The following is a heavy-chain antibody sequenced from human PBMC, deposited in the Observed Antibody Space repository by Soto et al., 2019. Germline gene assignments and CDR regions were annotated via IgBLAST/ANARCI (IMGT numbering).Heavy chain of an antibody. CDR1: GGSFSGYY. CDR2: INHSGST. Sequence: SETLSLTCAVYGGSFSGYYWSWIRQPPGKGLEWIGEINHSGSTNYNPSLKSRVTISVDTSKNQFSLKLSSVTAADTAVYYCARGTGYYDSRLDYWGQGTLVTVS. CDR3: ARGTGYYDSRLDY. V-gene: IGHV4-34*01. D-gene: IGHD3-22*01. J-gene: IGHJ4*02.